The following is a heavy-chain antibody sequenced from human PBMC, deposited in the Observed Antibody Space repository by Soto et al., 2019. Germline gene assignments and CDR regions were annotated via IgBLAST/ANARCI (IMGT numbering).Heavy chain of an antibody. V-gene: IGHV3-23*01. CDR3: AKDRYLDHDSRGYLFDN. D-gene: IGHD3-22*01. J-gene: IGHJ4*02. CDR1: GFTFNIYA. CDR2: ISRYGDFT. Sequence: EVQLLESGGDLIQPGGSLRLSCAASGFTFNIYAMTWVRQAPGKGLEWVSAISRYGDFTYYADSVEGRFTISRDNSKNTLYLQMNSLRAEDTAVYYCAKDRYLDHDSRGYLFDNWGPGTLVTVSS.